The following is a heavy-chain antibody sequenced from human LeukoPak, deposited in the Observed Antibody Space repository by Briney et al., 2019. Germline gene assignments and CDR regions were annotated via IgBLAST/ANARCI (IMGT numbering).Heavy chain of an antibody. CDR1: GGSISSGDYY. V-gene: IGHV4-30-4*01. CDR2: IYYSGST. CDR3: ARGRLHYDFWSDLQAGMDV. J-gene: IGHJ6*02. Sequence: SETLSLTCTVSGGSISSGDYYWSWIRQPPGTGLEWIGYIYYSGSTYYNPSLKSRVTISVGTSKNQFSLKLSSVTAADTAVYYCARGRLHYDFWSDLQAGMDVWGQGTTVTVSS. D-gene: IGHD3-3*01.